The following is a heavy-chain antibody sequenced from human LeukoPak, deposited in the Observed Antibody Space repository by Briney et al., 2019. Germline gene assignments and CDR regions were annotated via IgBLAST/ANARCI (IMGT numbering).Heavy chain of an antibody. Sequence: SETLSLTRTVSGGSISSGGYYWSWIRQHPGKGLEWIGYIYYSGSTYYNPSLKSRVTISVDTSKNQFSLKLSSVTAADTAVYYCARGVVPAAQNYYFDYWGQGTLVTVSS. CDR2: IYYSGST. CDR1: GGSISSGGYY. J-gene: IGHJ4*02. D-gene: IGHD2-2*01. CDR3: ARGVVPAAQNYYFDY. V-gene: IGHV4-31*03.